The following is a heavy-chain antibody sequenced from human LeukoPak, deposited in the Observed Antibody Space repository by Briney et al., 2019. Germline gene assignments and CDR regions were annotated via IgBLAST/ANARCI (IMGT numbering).Heavy chain of an antibody. D-gene: IGHD2-2*02. Sequence: SETLSLTCTVSGGSINTYYWSWIRQPPGKGLEWIAYIYHSGSTNYNPSLKSRVTISLDTSKNQFSLKLSSVTAADTAVYYCALGIVVVPAAISWFDPWGQGTLVTVSS. CDR1: GGSINTYY. CDR3: ALGIVVVPAAISWFDP. CDR2: IYHSGST. V-gene: IGHV4-59*01. J-gene: IGHJ5*02.